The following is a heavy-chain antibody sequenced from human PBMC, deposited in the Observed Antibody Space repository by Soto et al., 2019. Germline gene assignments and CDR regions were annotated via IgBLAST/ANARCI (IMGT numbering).Heavy chain of an antibody. Sequence: VQLVQSGAEVKKPGASVKVSCKASGYTFTRHYMHWVRQAPGQGLEWMGIINPSSGSISHAQKFQGRVTMTRDTSTSTVYMELSSLRSEDTAVYYCTRGLERYYFDYWGQGTLVTVSS. V-gene: IGHV1-46*03. J-gene: IGHJ4*02. D-gene: IGHD3-3*01. CDR2: INPSSGSI. CDR1: GYTFTRHY. CDR3: TRGLERYYFDY.